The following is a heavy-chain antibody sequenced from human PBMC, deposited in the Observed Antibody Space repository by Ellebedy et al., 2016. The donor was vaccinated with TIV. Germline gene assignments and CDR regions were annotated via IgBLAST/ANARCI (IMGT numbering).Heavy chain of an antibody. CDR1: GFTFRNSW. Sequence: GESLKISCAASGFTFRNSWMTWVRQAPGKGLEFVANIDQDGSTKNYVASVKGRFTISRDNAKNSLYLQIDSLRAEDTGFFYCTRDAGWGRFDYWGRGTLVTVYS. J-gene: IGHJ4*02. CDR3: TRDAGWGRFDY. CDR2: IDQDGSTK. V-gene: IGHV3-7*01. D-gene: IGHD3-16*01.